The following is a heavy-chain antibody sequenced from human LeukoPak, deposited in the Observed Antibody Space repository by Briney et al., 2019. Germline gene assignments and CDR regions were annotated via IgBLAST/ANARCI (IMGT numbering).Heavy chain of an antibody. D-gene: IGHD5-18*01. J-gene: IGHJ6*02. Sequence: ASVKVSCKASGYTFTSYDINWVRQATGQGVEWMGWMNPNSGNTGYAQKFQGRVTMTRNTSIRTAYMEQSRLRYEETAGYYSARHQLWAPYLSYYYAIDVWGQGTTVTVSS. V-gene: IGHV1-8*01. CDR2: MNPNSGNT. CDR3: ARHQLWAPYLSYYYAIDV. CDR1: GYTFTSYD.